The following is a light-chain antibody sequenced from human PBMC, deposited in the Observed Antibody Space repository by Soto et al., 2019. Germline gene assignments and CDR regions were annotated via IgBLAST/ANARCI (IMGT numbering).Light chain of an antibody. CDR1: SSDVGGYDY. CDR3: SSYTSSSTYV. Sequence: QSVLAQPAYVSGSPGQSITISCTGTSSDVGGYDYVSWYQQHPGKAPKLMIYDVSNRPSGVSNRFSGSKSGITASLTISGLQAEDEADYYCSSYTSSSTYVFGAGTNVTVL. CDR2: DVS. V-gene: IGLV2-14*01. J-gene: IGLJ1*01.